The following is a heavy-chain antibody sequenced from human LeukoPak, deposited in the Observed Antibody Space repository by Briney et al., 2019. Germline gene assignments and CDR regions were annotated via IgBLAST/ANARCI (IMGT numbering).Heavy chain of an antibody. CDR3: ARDVNYAFDY. Sequence: ASVKVSCKPSGYSFTRNGISWVRQAPGQGLEWMGWISANSGNTKYAQKFQDRVTLATDTSTSTAYMELKSLRSDDTAVCYCARDVNYAFDYWGQGTLVTVSS. CDR2: ISANSGNT. V-gene: IGHV1-18*01. J-gene: IGHJ4*02. D-gene: IGHD3-16*01. CDR1: GYSFTRNG.